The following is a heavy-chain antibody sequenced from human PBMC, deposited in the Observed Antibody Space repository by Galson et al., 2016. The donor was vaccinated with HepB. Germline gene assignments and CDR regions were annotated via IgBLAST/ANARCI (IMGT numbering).Heavy chain of an antibody. J-gene: IGHJ3*02. Sequence: SVKVSCKVSGYTLTELSMYWVRQAPGKGLEWMGGIDSEDGETTYAQKFQGRVTMTEDTSTDTAYMELYSLRSEDTAVYYCATVLGDLYEGDDYAFDIWGEGTVVTVSS. CDR3: ATVLGDLYEGDDYAFDI. V-gene: IGHV1-24*01. CDR1: GYTLTELS. CDR2: IDSEDGET. D-gene: IGHD2-8*01.